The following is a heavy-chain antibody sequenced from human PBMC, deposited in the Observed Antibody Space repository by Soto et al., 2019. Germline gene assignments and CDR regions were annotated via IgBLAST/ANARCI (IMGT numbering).Heavy chain of an antibody. CDR1: GDSISSSSW. Sequence: PSETLSLTCAVSGDSISSSSWWSWVRQPPGKGLEWIGEIYHTESTVYNPSLKSRVTISVDKSKNQFSLNLDSVTAADTAVYYCARYDFGTFDYWGRGILVTVSS. V-gene: IGHV4-4*02. CDR3: ARYDFGTFDY. J-gene: IGHJ4*02. D-gene: IGHD4-17*01. CDR2: IYHTEST.